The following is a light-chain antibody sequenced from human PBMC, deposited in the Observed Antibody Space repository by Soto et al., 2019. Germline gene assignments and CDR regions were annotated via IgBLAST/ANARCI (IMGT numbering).Light chain of an antibody. Sequence: DIQMTQSPSTLSESLVYRFTITCLASQTISSWLAWYQQKPGKAPKLLIYKASTLKSGVPSRFSGSGSGAEFTLTISSLQPDDFATYYCQHYNSYSEAFGQGTKVDIK. J-gene: IGKJ1*01. V-gene: IGKV1-5*03. CDR2: KAS. CDR3: QHYNSYSEA. CDR1: QTISSW.